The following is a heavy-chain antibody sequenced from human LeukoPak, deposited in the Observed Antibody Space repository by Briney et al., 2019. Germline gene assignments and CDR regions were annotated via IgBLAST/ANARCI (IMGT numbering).Heavy chain of an antibody. V-gene: IGHV3-72*01. Sequence: GGSLRLSCAASGFTFTDRNMDWVRQAPGKGLEWVGRSRNKANSYSTEYAASVKGRFTISRDDSQNSLYLQMNSLKTEDTALYYCTRESSGSFYSWGQGTLVTVSS. CDR1: GFTFTDRN. D-gene: IGHD1-26*01. J-gene: IGHJ5*01. CDR2: SRNKANSYST. CDR3: TRESSGSFYS.